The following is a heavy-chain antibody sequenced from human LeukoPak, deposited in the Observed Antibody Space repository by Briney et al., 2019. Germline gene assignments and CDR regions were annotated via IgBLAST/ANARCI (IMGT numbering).Heavy chain of an antibody. Sequence: GGSLRLSCAASGFTFSSYAMSWVRQAPGKGLEWVSAISGSGGSTYYADSAKGRFTISRDNSKNTLYLQMNSLRAEDTAVYYCAKGAYCSGGSCYSFGVAHYYYYGMDVWGQGTTVTVSS. CDR3: AKGAYCSGGSCYSFGVAHYYYYGMDV. CDR2: ISGSGGST. D-gene: IGHD2-15*01. J-gene: IGHJ6*02. CDR1: GFTFSSYA. V-gene: IGHV3-23*01.